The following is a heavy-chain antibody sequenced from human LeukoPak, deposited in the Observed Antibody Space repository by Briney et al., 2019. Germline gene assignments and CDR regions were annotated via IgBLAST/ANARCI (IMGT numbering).Heavy chain of an antibody. CDR2: ISGSGGST. J-gene: IGHJ4*02. D-gene: IGHD1-26*01. CDR1: GFTFRSYA. CDR3: AKDSGIYVDFDY. Sequence: GASLRHSCAASGFTFRSYAMSWVRQAPGKGLEWVSTISGSGGSTYYADSVKGRFTISRDNSKNTVYLQMNSLRSEDTAVYYCAKDSGIYVDFDYWGQGTLVTVSS. V-gene: IGHV3-23*01.